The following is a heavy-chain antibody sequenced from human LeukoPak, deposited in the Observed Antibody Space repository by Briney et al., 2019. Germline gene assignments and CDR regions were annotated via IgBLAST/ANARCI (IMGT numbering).Heavy chain of an antibody. CDR2: INTNTGNP. CDR1: GYTFTRND. CDR3: ARDDGIVGATYLHY. V-gene: IGHV7-4-1*02. J-gene: IGHJ4*02. Sequence: ASVKVSCKASGYTFTRNDVNWVRQAPGQGLEWMGWINTNTGNPTYAQGFTGRFVFSSDTSVSTAYLQISSLKAEDTAVYYCARDDGIVGATYLHYWGQGSLVTVSS. D-gene: IGHD1-26*01.